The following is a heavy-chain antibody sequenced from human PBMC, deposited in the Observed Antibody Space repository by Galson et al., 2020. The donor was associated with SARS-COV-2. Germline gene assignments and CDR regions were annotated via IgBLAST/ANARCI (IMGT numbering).Heavy chain of an antibody. V-gene: IGHV3-15*01. CDR3: TTEDSGYASSDDC. D-gene: IGHD5-12*01. Sequence: GGSLRLSCAASGFTFSNAWMSWVRQAPGKGLEWVGRIKSKTDGWTTDYAAPVKGRFTISRDDSKNTLYLQMNSLKTEDTAVYYCTTEDSGYASSDDCGGQGTLVTVAA. CDR1: GFTFSNAW. CDR2: IKSKTDGWTT. J-gene: IGHJ4*02.